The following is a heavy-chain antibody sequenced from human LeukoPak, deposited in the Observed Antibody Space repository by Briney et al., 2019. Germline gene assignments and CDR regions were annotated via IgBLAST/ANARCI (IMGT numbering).Heavy chain of an antibody. CDR2: ISGSDGST. V-gene: IGHV3-23*01. CDR3: AKVKITIFGVVTADAFDI. Sequence: GGSLRLSCAASGFTFSSYAMSWVRQAPGKGLEWVSAISGSDGSTYYADSVKGRFTISRDNSKNTLYLQMNSLRAEDTAVYYCAKVKITIFGVVTADAFDIWGQGTMVTVSS. J-gene: IGHJ3*02. D-gene: IGHD3-3*01. CDR1: GFTFSSYA.